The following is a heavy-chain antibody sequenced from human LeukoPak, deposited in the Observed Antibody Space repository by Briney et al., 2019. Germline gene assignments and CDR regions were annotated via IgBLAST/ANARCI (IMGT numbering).Heavy chain of an antibody. J-gene: IGHJ5*02. D-gene: IGHD3-9*01. CDR1: GFTFSYYV. CDR2: ISYDGTNK. CDR3: AREDRDYEILTGYYNWRLDP. V-gene: IGHV3-30*04. Sequence: GGSLRLSCAASGFTFSYYVMHWVRQAPGKGLEWVAVISYDGTNKYYADSVKGRFTISRDNSKNMMYLQVNSLRAEDTAVYYCAREDRDYEILTGYYNWRLDPWGKGTLVSVSS.